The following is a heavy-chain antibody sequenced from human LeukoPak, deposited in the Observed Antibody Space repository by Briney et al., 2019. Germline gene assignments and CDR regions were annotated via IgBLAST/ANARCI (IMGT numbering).Heavy chain of an antibody. J-gene: IGHJ4*02. CDR1: GFTFSSYC. CDR3: AKDAARPTSGAPGY. D-gene: IGHD6-6*01. CDR2: IRYDGSNK. Sequence: PGVSLRLSCAASGFTFSSYCMHCVRQAPGKGLEWVAFIRYDGSNKYYADSAKGRFTISRDNSKNTLYLQMNSLRAEDTAVYYCAKDAARPTSGAPGYWGQGTLVTVSS. V-gene: IGHV3-30*02.